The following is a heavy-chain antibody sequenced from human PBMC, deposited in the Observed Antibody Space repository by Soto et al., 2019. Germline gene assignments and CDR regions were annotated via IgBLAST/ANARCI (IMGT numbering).Heavy chain of an antibody. CDR2: ISYDGSNK. CDR3: ARELALFTGYCSSTSCYTYYFDY. J-gene: IGHJ4*02. Sequence: QVQLVESGGGVVQPGRSLRLSCAASGFTFSSYAMHWVRQAPGKGLEWVAVISYDGSNKYYADSVKGRFTISRDNSKNTLYLQMNSLRAEDTAVYYCARELALFTGYCSSTSCYTYYFDYWGQGTLVTVSS. V-gene: IGHV3-30-3*01. CDR1: GFTFSSYA. D-gene: IGHD2-2*02.